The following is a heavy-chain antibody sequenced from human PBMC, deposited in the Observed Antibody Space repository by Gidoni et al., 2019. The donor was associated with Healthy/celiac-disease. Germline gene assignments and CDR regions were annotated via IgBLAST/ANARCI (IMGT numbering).Heavy chain of an antibody. V-gene: IGHV3-30*18. Sequence: QVQLVESGGGVVQPGRSLRLSCAASGFTFSRYGMHWVRQAPGKGLEWVAVRSYDGSNKYYADSVKGRFTISRDNSKNTLYLQMNSLRAEDTAVYYCAKALYYYDSSGYPDYWGQGTLVTVSS. CDR1: GFTFSRYG. CDR3: AKALYYYDSSGYPDY. D-gene: IGHD3-22*01. J-gene: IGHJ4*02. CDR2: RSYDGSNK.